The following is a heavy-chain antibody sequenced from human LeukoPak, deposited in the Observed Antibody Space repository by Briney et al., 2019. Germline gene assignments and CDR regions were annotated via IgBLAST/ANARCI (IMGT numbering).Heavy chain of an antibody. CDR1: GLAFSSYA. CDR2: ISGSSGST. V-gene: IGHV3-23*01. J-gene: IGHJ6*03. CDR3: AKVPLTWLVRDYYYMDV. D-gene: IGHD2-21*01. Sequence: GGSLRLSCAASGLAFSSYAMSWVRQAPGKGLEWVSGISGSSGSTYYADSVKGRFTISRDNSNNTLYLQMNSLRAEDTAVYYCAKVPLTWLVRDYYYMDVWGKGTTVTVSS.